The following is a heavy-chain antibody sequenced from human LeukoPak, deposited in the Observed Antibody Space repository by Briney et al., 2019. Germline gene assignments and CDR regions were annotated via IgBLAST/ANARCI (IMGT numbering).Heavy chain of an antibody. D-gene: IGHD3-16*01. CDR3: ARDPGYESWSPFWGGMDV. CDR2: ITRDGSST. J-gene: IGHJ6*04. V-gene: IGHV3-74*01. Sequence: QTGGSLRLSCAASGFTFSSSWMHWVRQAPGKGLVWVSRITRDGSSTTYADSVKGRFTTSRDNAKNTLYLQMDSLRDDDPAVYYCARDPGYESWSPFWGGMDVWGNGTTVIVSS. CDR1: GFTFSSSW.